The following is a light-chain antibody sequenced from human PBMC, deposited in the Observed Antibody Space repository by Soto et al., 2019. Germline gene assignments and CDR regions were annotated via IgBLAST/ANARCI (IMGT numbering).Light chain of an antibody. CDR2: DVS. J-gene: IGLJ1*01. CDR1: SSDVGRYNY. V-gene: IGLV2-14*01. Sequence: QSALTPPASVSGSPGPSITISCTRTSSDVGRYNYVSWYQQHPGQAPTLTIYDVSNRPSGVSSRFSGSKSGNTASLPISGLQAEDEADYYCSSFTSSSTYVFGTGTKLTVL. CDR3: SSFTSSSTYV.